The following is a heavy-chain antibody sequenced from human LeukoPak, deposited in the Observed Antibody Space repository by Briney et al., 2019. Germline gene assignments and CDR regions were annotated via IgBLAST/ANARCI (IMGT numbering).Heavy chain of an antibody. J-gene: IGHJ5*02. D-gene: IGHD3-3*01. CDR1: GGSISSSNW. CDR2: IYHSGST. V-gene: IGHV4-4*02. Sequence: SETLSLTCAVSGGSISSSNWWSWVRQPPGKGLEWIGEIYHSGSTNYNPSLKSRVTISVDKSKNQFSLKLSSVTAADTAVYYCASSDYDFWSGYYTDWFDPWGQGTLVTVSS. CDR3: ASSDYDFWSGYYTDWFDP.